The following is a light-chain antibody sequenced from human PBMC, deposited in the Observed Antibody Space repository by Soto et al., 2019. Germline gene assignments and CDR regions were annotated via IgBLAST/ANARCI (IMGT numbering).Light chain of an antibody. Sequence: IVLTHSPATLSVSPGDRVTLSCRASQSVDINLAWYQQKAGQAPRLLVYGASTKSTDLPGKFSGRGSGTEFTLTINNLQSEDFAVYYSQRNRNWPRTFGQGLKVDIK. V-gene: IGKV3-15*01. CDR3: QRNRNWPRT. J-gene: IGKJ1*01. CDR1: QSVDIN. CDR2: GAS.